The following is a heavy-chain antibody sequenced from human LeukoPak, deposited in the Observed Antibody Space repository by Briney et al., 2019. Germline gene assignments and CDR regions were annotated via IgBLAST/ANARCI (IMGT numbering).Heavy chain of an antibody. CDR1: GFTFSSYG. Sequence: PGGSLRLSCAASGFTFSSYGMHWVRQAPGKGLEWVAVIWYGGSNKYYADSVKGRFTISRDNSKNTLYLQMNSLRAEDTAVYYCARLMVTTFHYYYYMVVWGKGTTVTVSS. V-gene: IGHV3-33*01. CDR3: ARLMVTTFHYYYYMVV. D-gene: IGHD4-17*01. J-gene: IGHJ6*03. CDR2: IWYGGSNK.